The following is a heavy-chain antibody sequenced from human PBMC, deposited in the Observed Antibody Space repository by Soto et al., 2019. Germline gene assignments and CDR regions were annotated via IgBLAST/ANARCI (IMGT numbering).Heavy chain of an antibody. CDR2: ISNDGSST. D-gene: IGHD2-2*01. V-gene: IGHV3-74*01. CDR3: ARVPYCSSTSCYSYFDY. Sequence: EMQLVESGGGLVQPGGSLRLSCAAFGFTFSSYWMHWVRQAPGKGLVWVSRISNDGSSTSYADSVKGRFTISRDNAENTLFLQVNSLRAEDTAVYYCARVPYCSSTSCYSYFDYWVQGTLVTVSS. CDR1: GFTFSSYW. J-gene: IGHJ4*02.